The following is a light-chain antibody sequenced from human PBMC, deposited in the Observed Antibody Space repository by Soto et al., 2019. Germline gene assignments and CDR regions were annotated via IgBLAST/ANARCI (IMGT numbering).Light chain of an antibody. Sequence: QSVLTQPPSASGTPGQRVTISCSGSSSNIESNTVTWYQQLPGTAPKLVIYSIYDRPSGVPDRFSGSTSVTSASLVIRGLQSEDEAEYDCAAWGDILNGYVFGGGTKVTV. CDR2: SIY. CDR1: SSNIESNT. CDR3: AAWGDILNGYV. J-gene: IGLJ1*01. V-gene: IGLV1-44*01.